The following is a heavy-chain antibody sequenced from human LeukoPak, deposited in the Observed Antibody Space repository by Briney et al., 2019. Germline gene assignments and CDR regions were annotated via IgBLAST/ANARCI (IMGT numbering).Heavy chain of an antibody. CDR3: ASARTSSGYTLDAFDI. CDR1: GGTFSNHA. J-gene: IGHJ3*02. Sequence: ASVKVSCKASGGTFSNHAISWVRQAPGHGLEWMGRIIPIFEAAHYAQKFQGRVTITADKSTRTAYMELSSLRSEDTAIYYCASARTSSGYTLDAFDIWGQGTMVTVSS. V-gene: IGHV1-69*06. D-gene: IGHD3-22*01. CDR2: IIPIFEAA.